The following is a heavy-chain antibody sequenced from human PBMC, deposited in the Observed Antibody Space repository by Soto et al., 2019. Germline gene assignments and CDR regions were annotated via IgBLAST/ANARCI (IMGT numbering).Heavy chain of an antibody. V-gene: IGHV4-34*01. J-gene: IGHJ6*03. CDR3: ARGLTDILLVLAAGDGDYHYYMAF. Sequence: SETLSLTCAVYGGSFSGYYWSWIRQPPGKGLEWIGEINHRGSTNYNPSLKSRVTISVDTSKNQFSLKLSSVTAADTAVYYCARGLTDILLVLAAGDGDYHYYMAFWGKGTTVTVSS. CDR2: INHRGST. CDR1: GGSFSGYY. D-gene: IGHD2-2*01.